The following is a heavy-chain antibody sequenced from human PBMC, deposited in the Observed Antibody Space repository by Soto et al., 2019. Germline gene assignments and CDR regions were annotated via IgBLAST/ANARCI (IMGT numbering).Heavy chain of an antibody. V-gene: IGHV1-46*01. CDR2: LNPTSGDT. CDR3: ARGADVVVLIYSYGMDV. J-gene: IGHJ6*02. D-gene: IGHD2-15*01. CDR1: GYSFTNHY. Sequence: QVQLVQSGAEVKKPGASVKVSCKASGYSFTNHYIHWVRQAPVQGLEWMGILNPTSGDTHHAQRFQGRLTMTRDTSTNTVYMELSGLRSEDTAVYYCARGADVVVLIYSYGMDVWGQGTTVTVSS.